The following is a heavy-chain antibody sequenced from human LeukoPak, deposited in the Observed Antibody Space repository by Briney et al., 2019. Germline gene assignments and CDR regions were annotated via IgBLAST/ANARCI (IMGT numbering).Heavy chain of an antibody. V-gene: IGHV3-7*01. CDR3: ARVRFLERSQYYFDY. CDR2: IKQEGSEK. Sequence: GGSLRLSCAASEFTFNIYWMSWVRQARGKGREWVANIKQEGSEKYYVDSVEGRFTIARDNAKNSLYLQMNSLRAEDTAVYYCARVRFLERSQYYFDYWSQGTLVTVSS. CDR1: EFTFNIYW. J-gene: IGHJ4*02. D-gene: IGHD3-3*01.